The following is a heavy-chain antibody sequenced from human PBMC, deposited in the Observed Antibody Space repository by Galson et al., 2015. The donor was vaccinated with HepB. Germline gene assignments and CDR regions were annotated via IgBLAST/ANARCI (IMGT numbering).Heavy chain of an antibody. Sequence: SVKVSCKASGYTFTGYYMHWVRQAPGQGLEWMGWINPNSGGTNYAQKFQGWVTMTRDTSISTAYMELSRLRSDDTAVYYCASAFHEWFGDFMELGYWGQGTLVTVSS. CDR2: INPNSGGT. D-gene: IGHD3-10*01. V-gene: IGHV1-2*04. CDR3: ASAFHEWFGDFMELGY. CDR1: GYTFTGYY. J-gene: IGHJ4*02.